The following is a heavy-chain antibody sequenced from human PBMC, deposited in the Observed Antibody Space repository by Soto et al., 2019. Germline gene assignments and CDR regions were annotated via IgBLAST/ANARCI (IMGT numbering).Heavy chain of an antibody. V-gene: IGHV4-31*03. J-gene: IGHJ6*02. Sequence: QVQLQESGPGLVKPSQTLSLTCTVSGGSISSGGYYWSWIRQHPGKGLEWIGYIYYSGSTYYNPSLKSRVTISVDTAKNQFSLKLSSVTAADTAVYYCARDRYYYGSGKDYYGMDVWGQGTTVTVSS. CDR2: IYYSGST. CDR1: GGSISSGGYY. D-gene: IGHD3-10*01. CDR3: ARDRYYYGSGKDYYGMDV.